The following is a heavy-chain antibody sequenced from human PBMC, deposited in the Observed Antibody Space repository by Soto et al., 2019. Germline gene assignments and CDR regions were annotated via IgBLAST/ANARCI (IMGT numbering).Heavy chain of an antibody. D-gene: IGHD2-15*01. CDR3: ARDWRRYCSGGSCSPGAFDI. J-gene: IGHJ3*02. CDR1: GYTYTSYA. V-gene: IGHV1-3*01. Sequence: ASVKVSCKASGYTYTSYAMHWVRQAPGQRLEWMGWINAGNGNTKYSQKFQGRVTITRDTSASTAYMELSSLRSEDTAVYYCARDWRRYCSGGSCSPGAFDIWGQGTMVTVSS. CDR2: INAGNGNT.